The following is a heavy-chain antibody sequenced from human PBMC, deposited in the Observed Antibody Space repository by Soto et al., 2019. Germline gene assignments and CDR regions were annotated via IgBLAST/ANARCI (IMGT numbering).Heavy chain of an antibody. Sequence: SVKVSCKASGGTFSSYAISWVRQAPGQGLEWMGGIIPIFGTANYAQKFQGRVTITADESTSTAYMELSSLRSEDTAVYYCASSDQVAAAGPPHFDYWGQGTLVTFSS. CDR1: GGTFSSYA. D-gene: IGHD6-13*01. CDR2: IIPIFGTA. CDR3: ASSDQVAAAGPPHFDY. V-gene: IGHV1-69*13. J-gene: IGHJ4*02.